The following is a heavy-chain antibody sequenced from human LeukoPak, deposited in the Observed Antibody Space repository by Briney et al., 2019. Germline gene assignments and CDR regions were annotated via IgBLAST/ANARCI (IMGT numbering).Heavy chain of an antibody. CDR3: ASDFWSGYEGYYYYYMDV. CDR1: GFTFSSYW. Sequence: GGSLRLSCAASGFTFSSYWMSWVRQAPGKGLEWVANIKQDGSEKYYVDSVKGRFTISRDNAKNSLYLQMNSLRAEDTAVYYCASDFWSGYEGYYYYYMDVWGKGTTVTVSS. D-gene: IGHD3-3*01. J-gene: IGHJ6*03. V-gene: IGHV3-7*03. CDR2: IKQDGSEK.